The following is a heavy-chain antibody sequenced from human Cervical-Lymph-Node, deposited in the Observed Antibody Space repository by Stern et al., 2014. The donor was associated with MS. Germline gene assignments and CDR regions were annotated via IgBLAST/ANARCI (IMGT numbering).Heavy chain of an antibody. Sequence: VQLVQSGAEVKKPGSSVKVSCKASGGTFNTNVISWVRQAPGQGLEWMGGIIPIFGTALYAQKFQGRVTITENESTRAVYMELSSLRSEDTAVYYCARAAYSTSSYNYWGQGTLVIVSS. J-gene: IGHJ4*02. CDR3: ARAAYSTSSYNY. CDR2: IIPIFGTA. V-gene: IGHV1-69*01. D-gene: IGHD6-6*01. CDR1: GGTFNTNV.